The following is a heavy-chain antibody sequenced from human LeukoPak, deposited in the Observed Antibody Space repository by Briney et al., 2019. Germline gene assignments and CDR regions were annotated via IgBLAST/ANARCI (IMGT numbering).Heavy chain of an antibody. J-gene: IGHJ1*01. Sequence: PSGTLSLTCAVSGGSISSSNWWSWVRQPPGKGLEWIGEIYHSGSTNYNPSLKSRVTISVDKSKNQFSLKLSSVTAADTAVYYCARDDKGSGWYGLLQHWGQGTLVTVSS. CDR2: IYHSGST. V-gene: IGHV4-4*02. D-gene: IGHD6-19*01. CDR1: GGSISSSNW. CDR3: ARDDKGSGWYGLLQH.